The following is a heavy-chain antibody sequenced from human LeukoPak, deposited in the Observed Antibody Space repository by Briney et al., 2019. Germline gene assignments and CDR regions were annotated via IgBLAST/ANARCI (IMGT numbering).Heavy chain of an antibody. CDR3: ARGPNPGYSSSWYDRLGFFFDY. J-gene: IGHJ4*02. V-gene: IGHV1-2*02. D-gene: IGHD6-13*01. CDR2: INPNSGGT. Sequence: ASVKVSCKASGYTFTGYYMHWVRQAPGQGLEWMGWINPNSGGTNYAQKFQGRVTMTRDTSISTAYMELSRLRSDDTAVYYCARGPNPGYSSSWYDRLGFFFDYGGQGTLVTVSS. CDR1: GYTFTGYY.